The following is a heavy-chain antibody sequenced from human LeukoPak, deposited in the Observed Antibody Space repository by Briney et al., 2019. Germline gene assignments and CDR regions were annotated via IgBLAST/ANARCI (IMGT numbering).Heavy chain of an antibody. V-gene: IGHV1-2*04. CDR3: ARTMYSSSWYVLDY. CDR1: GYIFTGYY. D-gene: IGHD6-13*01. CDR2: INPNSGGT. Sequence: ASVKVSCKASGYIFTGYYMHWVRQAPGQGLEWMGWINPNSGGTNYAQKFQGWVTMTRDRSISTAYMELSRLRSDDTAVYYCARTMYSSSWYVLDYWGQGTLVTVSS. J-gene: IGHJ4*02.